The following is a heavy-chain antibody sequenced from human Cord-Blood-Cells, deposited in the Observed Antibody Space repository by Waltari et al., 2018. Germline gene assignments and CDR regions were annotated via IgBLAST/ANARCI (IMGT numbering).Heavy chain of an antibody. CDR2: ISSRSSYI. Sequence: EVQLVESGGGLVKPGGSLRLSCAASGFTFSSYSMNWVRQAPGKGLEWVSSISSRSSYIYYADSVKGRFTSSRDNAKNSLYLQMNSLRAEDTAVYYCARDYYYGMDVWGQGTTVTVSS. CDR1: GFTFSSYS. CDR3: ARDYYYGMDV. J-gene: IGHJ6*02. V-gene: IGHV3-21*01.